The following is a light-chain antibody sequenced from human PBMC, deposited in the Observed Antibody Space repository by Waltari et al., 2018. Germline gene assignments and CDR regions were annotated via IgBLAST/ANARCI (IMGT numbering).Light chain of an antibody. V-gene: IGLV1-47*01. CDR2: RDD. CDR1: NSNIGRNS. CDR3: AAWDDSLSVSYV. Sequence: QSVLTQPPSVSGTPGQTVTISCFGTNSNIGRNSAFWYQQLPGTAPKLLIYRDDQRPSGVPDRFSGSKSGTSASLAIRGLRSEDEADYYCAAWDDSLSVSYVFGSGTKVTV. J-gene: IGLJ1*01.